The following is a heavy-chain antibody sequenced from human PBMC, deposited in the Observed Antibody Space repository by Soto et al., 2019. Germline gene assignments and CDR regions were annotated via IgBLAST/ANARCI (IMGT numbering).Heavy chain of an antibody. J-gene: IGHJ4*02. CDR3: ARDEGVAVTSSYFDY. D-gene: IGHD6-19*01. CDR1: GFTFSSYA. CDR2: ISYDGSNK. Sequence: QVQLVESGGGVVQPGRSLRLSCAASGFTFSSYAMHWVRQAPGKGLEWVAVISYDGSNKYYADSVKGRFTISRDNSKNTLYLQMNSLRAEDTAVYYCARDEGVAVTSSYFDYWGQGTLVTVSS. V-gene: IGHV3-30-3*01.